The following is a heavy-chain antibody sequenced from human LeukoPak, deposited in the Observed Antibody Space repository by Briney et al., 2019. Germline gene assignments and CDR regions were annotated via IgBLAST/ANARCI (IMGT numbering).Heavy chain of an antibody. CDR1: GFTFSTYA. D-gene: IGHD6-13*01. J-gene: IGHJ4*02. Sequence: GGSLRLSCAASGFTFSTYAMHWVRQVPGKGLEYVSGIGPDGGSTYYAEFEKGRFTISRDNSKNTLYLQMGSLRADDMAVYYCARGAQLTDYWGQGTLVTVSS. CDR2: IGPDGGST. CDR3: ARGAQLTDY. V-gene: IGHV3-64*02.